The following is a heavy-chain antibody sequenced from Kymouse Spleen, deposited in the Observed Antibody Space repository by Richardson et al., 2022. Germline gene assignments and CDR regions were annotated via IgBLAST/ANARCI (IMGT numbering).Heavy chain of an antibody. D-gene: IGHD2-2*02. V-gene: IGHV4-34*01. CDR2: INHSGST. CDR3: ARGVVVPAAPYNWFDP. Sequence: QVQLQQWGAGLLKPSETLSLTCAVYGGSFSGYYWSWIRQPPGKGLEWIGEINHSGSTNYNPSLKSRVTISVDTSKNQFSLKLSSVTAADTAVYYCARGVVVPAAPYNWFDPWGQGTLVTVSS. CDR1: GGSFSGYY. J-gene: IGHJ5*02.